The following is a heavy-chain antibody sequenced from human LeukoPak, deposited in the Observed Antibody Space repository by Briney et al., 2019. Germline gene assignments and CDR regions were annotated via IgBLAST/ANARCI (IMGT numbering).Heavy chain of an antibody. CDR1: GYSISSGYY. CDR3: AREGAYCGGDCAVTPVDY. J-gene: IGHJ4*02. Sequence: SETLSLTCAVSGYSISSGYYWGWIRQPPGKGLEWIGSIYHSGSTYYNPSLKSRVTMSVDTSKNQFSLKLSSVTAADTAVYYCAREGAYCGGDCAVTPVDYWGQGTLVTVSS. CDR2: IYHSGST. V-gene: IGHV4-38-2*02. D-gene: IGHD2-21*01.